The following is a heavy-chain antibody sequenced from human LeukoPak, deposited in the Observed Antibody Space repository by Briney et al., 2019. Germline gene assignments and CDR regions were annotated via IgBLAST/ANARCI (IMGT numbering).Heavy chain of an antibody. J-gene: IGHJ4*02. CDR3: ARGQIYGTGSYFFDH. D-gene: IGHD3-10*01. V-gene: IGHV3-66*01. Sequence: GGSLRLSCAASGFTVASNYMSWVRQTPGQGRLEWVSVIYTDGRTFYTGSVTGRFTISRDNSKNTLYLQMNSLRAEDTAVYYCARGQIYGTGSYFFDHWGQGTLVTVSS. CDR2: IYTDGRT. CDR1: GFTVASNY.